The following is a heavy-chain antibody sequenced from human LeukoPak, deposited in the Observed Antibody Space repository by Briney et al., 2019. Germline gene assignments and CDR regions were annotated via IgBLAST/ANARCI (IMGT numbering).Heavy chain of an antibody. CDR1: GGSISSYY. D-gene: IGHD5-18*01. CDR3: ARASPHTAMASDY. J-gene: IGHJ4*02. CDR2: IYCSGST. Sequence: SETLSLTCTVSGGSISSYYWSWTRQPPGKGLEWIGYIYCSGSTNYNPSLKSRVTISVDTSKNQFSLKLSSVTAADTAVYYCARASPHTAMASDYWGQGTLVTVSS. V-gene: IGHV4-59*01.